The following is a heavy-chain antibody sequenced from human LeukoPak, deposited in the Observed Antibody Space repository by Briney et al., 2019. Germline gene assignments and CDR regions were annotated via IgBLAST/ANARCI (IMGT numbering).Heavy chain of an antibody. CDR3: AKDRGLGMIVVVSAFDI. CDR2: ISWNSSSI. CDR1: GFTFDDYA. J-gene: IGHJ3*02. Sequence: PGRSLRLSCAASGFTFDDYAMHWVRQAPGKGLEWVSGISWNSSSIGYADSVKGRFTISRDNAKNSLYLQMNSLRAEDTALYYCAKDRGLGMIVVVSAFDIWGQGTMVTVSS. V-gene: IGHV3-9*01. D-gene: IGHD3-22*01.